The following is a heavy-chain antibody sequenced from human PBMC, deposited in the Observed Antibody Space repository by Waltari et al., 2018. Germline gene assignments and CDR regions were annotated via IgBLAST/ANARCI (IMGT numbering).Heavy chain of an antibody. CDR3: ASRGGENDYGDHVGY. J-gene: IGHJ4*02. V-gene: IGHV5-51*01. D-gene: IGHD4-17*01. CDR2: IYPGDADT. CDR1: GYSFTSYW. Sequence: EVQLVQSGAEVKKPGESLKISCKGSGYSFTSYWIGWVRQMPGKGLEWMGIIYPGDADTRYSPSFQGQVTISADKSISTAYLQWSSLKASDTSMYYCASRGGENDYGDHVGYWGQGTLVTVSS.